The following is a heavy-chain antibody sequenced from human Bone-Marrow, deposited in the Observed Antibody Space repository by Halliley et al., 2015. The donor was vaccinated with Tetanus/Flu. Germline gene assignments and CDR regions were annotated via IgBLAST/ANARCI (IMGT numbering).Heavy chain of an antibody. V-gene: IGHV4-4*01. CDR3: AKGPIRGRCSASGS. CDR1: GDSIRSSW. J-gene: IGHJ5*02. CDR2: IWHNGPT. Sequence: TLSLTCNVSGDSIRSSWWSWVRQSPRLGLEWIGEIWHNGPTNYNPSLESRVSISVDESKNHFSLSLTSVTAADTAVYFCAKGPIRGRCSASGSLGQGTLVTVSS. D-gene: IGHD6-19*01.